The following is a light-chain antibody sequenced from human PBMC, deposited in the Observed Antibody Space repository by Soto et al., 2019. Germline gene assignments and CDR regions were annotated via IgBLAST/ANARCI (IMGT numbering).Light chain of an antibody. J-gene: IGKJ4*01. CDR3: QQYNSYLLP. V-gene: IGKV1-5*01. Sequence: DIQMTQPPSTLSASVGDRVTITCRASQSISSWLAWYQQKPGKAPKLLIYDASSLESGVPSRFSGSGSGTEFTLTISSLQPDDFATYYCQQYNSYLLPFGGGTKVEIK. CDR1: QSISSW. CDR2: DAS.